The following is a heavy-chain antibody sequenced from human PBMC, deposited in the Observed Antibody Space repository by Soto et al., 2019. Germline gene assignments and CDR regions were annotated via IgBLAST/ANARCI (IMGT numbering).Heavy chain of an antibody. CDR1: GFTFSSYA. J-gene: IGHJ4*02. Sequence: QVQLVESGGGVVQPGRSLRLSCAASGFTFSSYAMHWVRQAPGKGLEWVAVISYDGSNKYYADSVKGRFTISRDNSKNTLYLQMNSLRAEDTAVYYCARVEGDGYNSYYFDYWGQGTLVTVSS. CDR3: ARVEGDGYNSYYFDY. D-gene: IGHD5-12*01. CDR2: ISYDGSNK. V-gene: IGHV3-30-3*01.